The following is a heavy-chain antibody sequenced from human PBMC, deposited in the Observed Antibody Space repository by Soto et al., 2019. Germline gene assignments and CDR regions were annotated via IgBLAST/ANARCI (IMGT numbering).Heavy chain of an antibody. D-gene: IGHD3-22*01. CDR2: ISHSGNV. CDR3: ARDYDGFDY. J-gene: IGHJ4*02. V-gene: IGHV4-4*02. Sequence: SETLSLTCDVSGGSITSSNWWSWVRQSPGTGLEWIGKISHSGNVNYNAGLRSRATISVDRPRNKLSLTLISVTAADTAVYYCARDYDGFDYWGQGTTVTVSS. CDR1: GGSITSSNW.